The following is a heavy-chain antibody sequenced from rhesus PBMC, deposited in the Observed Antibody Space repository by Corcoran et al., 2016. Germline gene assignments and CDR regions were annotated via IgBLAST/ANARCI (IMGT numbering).Heavy chain of an antibody. V-gene: IGHV1-1*01. CDR3: TREGIAAAGTYFDY. CDR1: VSPFPTPS. D-gene: IGHD6-31*01. CDR2: IATYNGNK. J-gene: IGHJ4*01. Sequence: QVQLVKSGAEIQQPGASVKLSCKASVSPFPTPSLPWVIQVPVQVLEWIGLIATYNGNKGYAQNFQGRVTRTTDTSTSTGYMELSSLRSEDTAVYYCTREGIAAAGTYFDYWGQGVLVTVSS.